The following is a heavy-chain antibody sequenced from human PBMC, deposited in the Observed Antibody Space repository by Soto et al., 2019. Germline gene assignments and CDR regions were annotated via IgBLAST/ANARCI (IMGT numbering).Heavy chain of an antibody. CDR1: GAPFNNYY. Sequence: SETLSLTCAVYGAPFNNYYWTWIRQTPGKGLEWIGEINHTGSSKYNPSLKRRVPISLDTSKNQFSLSLKSVTAADTAVYFCARGREIFGAVTPFEYWGQGTQVTVSS. CDR2: INHTGSS. D-gene: IGHD3-3*01. V-gene: IGHV4-34*01. CDR3: ARGREIFGAVTPFEY. J-gene: IGHJ4*02.